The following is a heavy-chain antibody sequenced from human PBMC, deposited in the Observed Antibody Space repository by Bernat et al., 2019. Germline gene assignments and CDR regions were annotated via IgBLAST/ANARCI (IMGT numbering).Heavy chain of an antibody. CDR1: GGSISSGTYY. V-gene: IGHV4-61*02. D-gene: IGHD4-11*01. Sequence: QVQLQESGPGLVKSSQTLSLTCTVSGGSISSGTYYWTWIRQPAGKGLEWIGRIYTSGSTNYNPSLKSRATISLDTSKNQFSLNLSSVTAADTAVYYCARERVTRKATVTTTTAVYYYYYGMDVWGQGTTVTVSS. CDR2: IYTSGST. CDR3: ARERVTRKATVTTTTAVYYYYYGMDV. J-gene: IGHJ6*02.